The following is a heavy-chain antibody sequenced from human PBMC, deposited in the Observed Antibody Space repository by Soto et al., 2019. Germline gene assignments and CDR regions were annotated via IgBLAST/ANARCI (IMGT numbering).Heavy chain of an antibody. V-gene: IGHV2-5*01. Sequence: SGPTLVNPTQTLTLTCSFSGFSLTSSGEGVGWVRQPPGKTLEWLALIYWNEDKAYSPSLRSRLTISKDSSKKQVVLTMTNMDPVDTGTSFCAPRGWVAATDYCYYALEVWGPGTTVTVSS. CDR1: GFSLTSSGEG. D-gene: IGHD6-25*01. CDR3: APRGWVAATDYCYYALEV. CDR2: IYWNEDK. J-gene: IGHJ6*02.